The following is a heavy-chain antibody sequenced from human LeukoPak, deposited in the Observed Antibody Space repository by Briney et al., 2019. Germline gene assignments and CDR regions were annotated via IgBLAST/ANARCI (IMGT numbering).Heavy chain of an antibody. CDR3: ARDSALAAAGTGFDY. D-gene: IGHD6-13*01. Sequence: SETLSLTCTVSGGSISSASYYWTWIRQPAGKGLEWIGRIYTSGSTNYNPSLKSRVTISVDTSKNQFSLKLNSVTAADTAVYFCARDSALAAAGTGFDYWGQGTLVTVSS. V-gene: IGHV4-61*02. CDR2: IYTSGST. J-gene: IGHJ4*02. CDR1: GGSISSASYY.